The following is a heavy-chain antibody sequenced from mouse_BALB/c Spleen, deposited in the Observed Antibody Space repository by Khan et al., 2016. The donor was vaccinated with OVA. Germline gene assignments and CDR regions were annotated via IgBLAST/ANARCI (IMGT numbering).Heavy chain of an antibody. Sequence: DLVKPGASVKLSCKTSGYTFTSYWINWIKQRPGQGLEWIGQIAPGSGNDSYSEVFKGRETLTVDTSSTTASIQFSSLSSEDSAVYFSARSNYYGRSLYAMDHWGQGTSVIVSS. J-gene: IGHJ4*01. CDR2: IAPGSGND. CDR1: GYTFTSYW. D-gene: IGHD1-1*01. CDR3: ARSNYYGRSLYAMDH. V-gene: IGHV1S41*01.